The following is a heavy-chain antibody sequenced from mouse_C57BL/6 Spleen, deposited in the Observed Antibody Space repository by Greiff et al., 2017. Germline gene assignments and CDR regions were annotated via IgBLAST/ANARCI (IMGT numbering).Heavy chain of an antibody. CDR2: IYPGDGDT. CDR1: GYAFSSSW. J-gene: IGHJ4*01. V-gene: IGHV1-82*01. D-gene: IGHD2-4*01. Sequence: QVQLQQSGPELVKPGASVKISCKASGYAFSSSWMNWVKQRPGKGLEWIGRIYPGDGDTNYNGKFKGKATLTADKSSSTAYMQLSRLTSEDSAVYLCARESNMKAMDYWGQGTSVTVSS. CDR3: ARESNMKAMDY.